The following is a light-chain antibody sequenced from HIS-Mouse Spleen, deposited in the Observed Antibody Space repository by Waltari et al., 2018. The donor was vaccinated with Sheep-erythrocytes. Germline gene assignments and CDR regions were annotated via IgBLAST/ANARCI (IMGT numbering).Light chain of an antibody. J-gene: IGLJ1*01. Sequence: QSALTQPRSVSGSPGQSVTISCTGTSSHVGGYHYVPWYQQHPGQAPKLMIYDVSKRPSGVPDRFSGSKCGNTASLTISGLQAEDEADYYCCSYAGSYNHVFATGTKVTVL. V-gene: IGLV2-11*01. CDR3: CSYAGSYNHV. CDR2: DVS. CDR1: SSHVGGYHY.